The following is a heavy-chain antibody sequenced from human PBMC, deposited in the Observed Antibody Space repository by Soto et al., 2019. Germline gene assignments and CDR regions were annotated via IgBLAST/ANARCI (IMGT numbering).Heavy chain of an antibody. J-gene: IGHJ4*02. Sequence: SETLSLTCTVSGDSISGSPYFWCWILHPPGKRLEWIGSIFYDGYTLYTPSLRSRVTISVDTSKNQFSLKLASVAAADTATYFCARLQAAVPHYWGQGTLVTVSS. V-gene: IGHV4-39*01. CDR2: IFYDGYT. CDR3: ARLQAAVPHY. D-gene: IGHD6-13*01. CDR1: GDSISGSPYF.